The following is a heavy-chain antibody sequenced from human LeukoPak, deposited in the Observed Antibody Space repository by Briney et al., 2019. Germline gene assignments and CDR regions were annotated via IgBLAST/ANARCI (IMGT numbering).Heavy chain of an antibody. J-gene: IGHJ4*02. V-gene: IGHV3-7*01. D-gene: IGHD3-16*01. Sequence: XGSLRLSCAASGFTFSTSWMSWVRQAPGKGLEWVAKIKHDGNERYYVDSVKGRFTISRDNAKTSLYLQMNSLRDEDTAVYYCARGTGLGDWGQGALVIVSS. CDR3: ARGTGLGD. CDR2: IKHDGNER. CDR1: GFTFSTSW.